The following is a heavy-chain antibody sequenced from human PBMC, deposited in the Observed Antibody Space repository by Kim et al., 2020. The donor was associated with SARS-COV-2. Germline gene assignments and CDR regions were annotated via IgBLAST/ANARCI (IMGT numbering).Heavy chain of an antibody. CDR3: ARVFRLWGYFDY. J-gene: IGHJ4*02. CDR1: GGSFSGYY. V-gene: IGHV4-34*01. Sequence: SETLSLTCAVYGGSFSGYYWSWIRQPPGKGLEWIGEINHSGSTNYNPSLKSRVTISVDTSKNQFSLKLSSVTAADTAVYYCARVFRLWGYFDYWGQGTLVTVSS. D-gene: IGHD2-21*01. CDR2: INHSGST.